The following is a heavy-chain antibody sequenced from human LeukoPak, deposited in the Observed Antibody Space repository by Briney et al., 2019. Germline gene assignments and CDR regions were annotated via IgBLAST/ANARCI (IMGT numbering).Heavy chain of an antibody. V-gene: IGHV4-4*07. J-gene: IGHJ3*02. Sequence: PSETLSLTCTVSGDSISNYYWSWIRQPAGKGLEWIGRIYTSGSTNYNPSLKSRVTMSVDTSKNQFSLKLSSVTAADTAVYYCARVRKMGIVVVIDAFDIWGQGTMVTVSS. CDR3: ARVRKMGIVVVIDAFDI. D-gene: IGHD3-22*01. CDR2: IYTSGST. CDR1: GDSISNYY.